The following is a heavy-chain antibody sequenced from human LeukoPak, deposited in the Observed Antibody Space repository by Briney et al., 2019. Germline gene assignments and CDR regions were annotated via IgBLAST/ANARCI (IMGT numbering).Heavy chain of an antibody. D-gene: IGHD2-2*01. Sequence: PSETLSLTCTVSGGSISSSSYYWGWIRQPPGKGLEWIGSIYYSGSTYYNPSLKSRVTISVDTSKNQFSLKLSSVTAADTAVYYCARSCSTTSCYLSRWGQGTLVTVSS. CDR2: IYYSGST. CDR3: ARSCSTTSCYLSR. J-gene: IGHJ4*02. CDR1: GGSISSSSYY. V-gene: IGHV4-39*01.